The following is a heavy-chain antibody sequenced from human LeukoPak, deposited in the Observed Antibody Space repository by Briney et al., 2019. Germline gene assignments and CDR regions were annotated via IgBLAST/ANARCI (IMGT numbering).Heavy chain of an antibody. CDR1: GGSISSYY. CDR2: IYYSGST. Sequence: SETLSLTCTVSGGSISSYYWSWLRQPPGKGLEWIGNIYYSGSTNYKPSLKSRVTISVETSKNQFSLKLRSVTAADTAVYYCARVTGYMIEDYFDYWGQGTLVAVSS. J-gene: IGHJ4*02. V-gene: IGHV4-59*01. D-gene: IGHD3-22*01. CDR3: ARVTGYMIEDYFDY.